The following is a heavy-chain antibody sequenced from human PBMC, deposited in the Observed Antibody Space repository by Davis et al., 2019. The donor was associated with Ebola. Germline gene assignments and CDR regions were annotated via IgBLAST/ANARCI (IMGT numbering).Heavy chain of an antibody. Sequence: SETLSLTCTVSGGPISGYYWSWIRQPPGKGLEWIGYVYWSGSTHYNPSLESRVTISVDPSKNQFSLRLFSVTAADTAVYYCARDRYDTSGYGFWGQGTLVTVSS. CDR1: GGPISGYY. V-gene: IGHV4-59*01. CDR3: ARDRYDTSGYGF. J-gene: IGHJ4*02. D-gene: IGHD3-22*01. CDR2: VYWSGST.